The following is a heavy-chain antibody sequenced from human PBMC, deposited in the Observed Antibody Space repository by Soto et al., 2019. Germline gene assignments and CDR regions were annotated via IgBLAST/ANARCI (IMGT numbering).Heavy chain of an antibody. Sequence: SLKVSCQVSGYTLTELSTHWVRQAPGQGLEWMGWINPNSGGTNYAQKFQGRVTMTSDTSISTAYMELSRLRSDDTAVYYCARNPPHYDFWSGPVDYWGQGTLVTVSS. D-gene: IGHD3-3*01. V-gene: IGHV1-2*02. CDR2: INPNSGGT. J-gene: IGHJ4*02. CDR3: ARNPPHYDFWSGPVDY. CDR1: GYTLTELS.